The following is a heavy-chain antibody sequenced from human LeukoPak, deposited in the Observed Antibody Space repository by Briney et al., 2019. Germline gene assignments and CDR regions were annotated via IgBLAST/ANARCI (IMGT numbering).Heavy chain of an antibody. CDR3: ARGIEGVTNYYFDY. CDR2: IYYSGST. Sequence: PSETLSLTCTVSGGSISSYYWSWIRQPPGKGLEWIGYIYYSGSTNYNPSLKSRVTISVDTSKNQFSLKLSSVTAADTAVYYCARGIEGVTNYYFDYWGQGTLVTVSS. J-gene: IGHJ4*02. V-gene: IGHV4-59*01. D-gene: IGHD3-16*01. CDR1: GGSISSYY.